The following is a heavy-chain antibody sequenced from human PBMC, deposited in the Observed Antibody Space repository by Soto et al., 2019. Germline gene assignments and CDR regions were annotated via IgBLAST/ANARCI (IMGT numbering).Heavy chain of an antibody. V-gene: IGHV4-39*01. J-gene: IGHJ6*02. Sequence: QLQLQESGPGLVKPSETLSLTCTVSGGSISSSSYYWGWIRQPPGKGLEWIGSIYYSGSTYYNPSLKSRVTISVDTSKNQFTLKLSSVTAADTAVYYCSRTGVDSSGYYGRLSYYYGMDVWGQGTTVTVSS. CDR1: GGSISSSSYY. D-gene: IGHD3-22*01. CDR2: IYYSGST. CDR3: SRTGVDSSGYYGRLSYYYGMDV.